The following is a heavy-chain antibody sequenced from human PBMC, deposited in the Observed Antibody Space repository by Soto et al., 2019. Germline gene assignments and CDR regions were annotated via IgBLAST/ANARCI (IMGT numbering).Heavy chain of an antibody. J-gene: IGHJ4*02. V-gene: IGHV4-59*01. Sequence: QMQLQESGPGLVKPSETLSLTCTVSGGSISGYYWSWMRQPPGKGLEWIGLLYYSGSTTYNPSLKSRVTISVDTSKNQVSLKLSSVTAADTAVYYCARETYGDYGHLDYWGQGILVTVSS. CDR1: GGSISGYY. CDR2: LYYSGST. CDR3: ARETYGDYGHLDY. D-gene: IGHD4-17*01.